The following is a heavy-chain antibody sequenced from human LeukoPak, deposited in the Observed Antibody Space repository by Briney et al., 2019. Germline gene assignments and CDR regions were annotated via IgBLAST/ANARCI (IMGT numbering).Heavy chain of an antibody. CDR1: GFTFCSYW. CDR3: ARIYCSRGSCYSSNWFDP. D-gene: IGHD2-15*01. V-gene: IGHV3-7*05. Sequence: GGSLRLSCAASGFTFCSYWMSWVCQAPGIGLEWLANIKEDGSEEFYVDSVKGRFTISRDNAKNSLYLQMNSLRVEDTAVYYCARIYCSRGSCYSSNWFDPWGQGTLVTVSS. J-gene: IGHJ5*02. CDR2: IKEDGSEE.